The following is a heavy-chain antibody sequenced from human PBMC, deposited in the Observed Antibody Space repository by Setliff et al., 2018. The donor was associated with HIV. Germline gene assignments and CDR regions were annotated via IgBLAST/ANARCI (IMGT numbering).Heavy chain of an antibody. CDR3: ARDADELRHFDSYYLDF. J-gene: IGHJ4*02. CDR2: IRSKPYGGTT. CDR1: GLIFGDYA. V-gene: IGHV3-49*04. D-gene: IGHD3-9*01. Sequence: PGGSLRLSCTTSGLIFGDYAMSWVRQAPGKGLEWVGFIRSKPYGGTTEYAASVEGRFTISRDDSKSIAYLQMSSLRAEDAAVYYCARDADELRHFDSYYLDFWGQGTLVTVSS.